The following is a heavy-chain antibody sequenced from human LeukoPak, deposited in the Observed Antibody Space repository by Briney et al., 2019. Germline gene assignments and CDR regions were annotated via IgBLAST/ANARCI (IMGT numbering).Heavy chain of an antibody. CDR2: IWYDGSNK. V-gene: IGHV3-33*01. Sequence: GGSLRLSCAASGFTFSSYGMHWVRQAPGKGLEWVAVIWYDGSNKYYADSAKGRFTISRDNAKNTLYLQMNSLRAEDTAVYYCARATRYCSGGSCVYYFDYWGQGTLVTVSS. J-gene: IGHJ4*02. CDR1: GFTFSSYG. CDR3: ARATRYCSGGSCVYYFDY. D-gene: IGHD2-15*01.